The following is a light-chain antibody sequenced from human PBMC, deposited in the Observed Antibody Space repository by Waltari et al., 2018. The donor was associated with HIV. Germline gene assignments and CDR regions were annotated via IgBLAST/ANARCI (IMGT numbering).Light chain of an antibody. CDR2: DNN. V-gene: IGLV1-40*01. Sequence: QSALTQPPSVSGAPGQSVTISCSGSNSNIGAGFDVHWYQQVPGTAPRLLIHDNNNRPSGVPDRVAGSKSGTSASLAINGLQSEDEADYYCQSYDSRLSGSVVFGGGTKVTVL. J-gene: IGLJ2*01. CDR1: NSNIGAGFD. CDR3: QSYDSRLSGSVV.